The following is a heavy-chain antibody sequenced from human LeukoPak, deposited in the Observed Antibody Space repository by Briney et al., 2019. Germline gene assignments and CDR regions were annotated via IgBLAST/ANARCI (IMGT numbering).Heavy chain of an antibody. D-gene: IGHD3-3*01. Sequence: PGGSLRLSCVASGVTLSNYAMSWARQAPGKGLEWVAVIWYDGSNKYYADSVKGRFTISRDNSKNTLYLQMNSLRAEDTAVYYCARGRVPKYYDFWSGSLDVWGQGTTVTVSS. CDR2: IWYDGSNK. J-gene: IGHJ6*02. CDR1: GVTLSNYA. V-gene: IGHV3-33*08. CDR3: ARGRVPKYYDFWSGSLDV.